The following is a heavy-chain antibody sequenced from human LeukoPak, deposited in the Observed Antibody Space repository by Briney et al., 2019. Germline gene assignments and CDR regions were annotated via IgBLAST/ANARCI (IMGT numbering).Heavy chain of an antibody. D-gene: IGHD2-2*01. CDR2: IDLNSGGT. J-gene: IGHJ3*02. Sequence: ASVKVSCKASGYTFTGYYMHWVRQAPGQGLEWMGWIDLNSGGTNYAQKFQGRVTMTRDTSISTAYMELSRLRSDDTAVYYCARVKGYCSSTSCQDAFDIWGQGTMVTVSS. CDR3: ARVKGYCSSTSCQDAFDI. CDR1: GYTFTGYY. V-gene: IGHV1-2*02.